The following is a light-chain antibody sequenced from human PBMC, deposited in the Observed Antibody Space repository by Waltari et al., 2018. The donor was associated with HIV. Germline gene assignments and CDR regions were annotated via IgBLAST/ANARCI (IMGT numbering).Light chain of an antibody. CDR1: ASDVGGYHY. J-gene: IGLJ1*01. Sequence: QSALTQPRSVSGSPGQSVTISCTGSASDVGGYHYVSWYQQHPGKAPQLLIYDVNKRPSGVPDRFSGSKSGNTASLTISGLQTEDEADYYCCSYAGSSYVFGTETKVTVL. V-gene: IGLV2-11*01. CDR2: DVN. CDR3: CSYAGSSYV.